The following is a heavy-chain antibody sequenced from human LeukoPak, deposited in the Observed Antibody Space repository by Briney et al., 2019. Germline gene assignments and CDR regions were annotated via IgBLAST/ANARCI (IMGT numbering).Heavy chain of an antibody. CDR1: GFTFSSYA. Sequence: GGSLRLSCAASGFTFSSYAMHWVRQAPGKGLEWVAVISYDGSNKYYADSVKGRFTISRDNSKNTLYLQMNSLRAEDTAVYYCAKLDEAVAEPNDFDYWGQGTLVTVSS. V-gene: IGHV3-30-3*02. CDR2: ISYDGSNK. CDR3: AKLDEAVAEPNDFDY. J-gene: IGHJ4*02. D-gene: IGHD6-19*01.